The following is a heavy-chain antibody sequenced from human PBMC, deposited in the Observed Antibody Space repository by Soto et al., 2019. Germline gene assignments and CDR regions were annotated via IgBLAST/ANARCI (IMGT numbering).Heavy chain of an antibody. CDR2: ISYDGSNK. CDR3: AKGDGSSSSLFDY. J-gene: IGHJ4*02. CDR1: GFTFSSYG. D-gene: IGHD6-13*01. Sequence: QVQLVESGGGVVQPGRSLRLSCAASGFTFSSYGMHWVRQAPGKGLEWVAVISYDGSNKYYADSVKGRFTISRDNSKNTLYLQMNSLRAEDTAVYYCAKGDGSSSSLFDYWGQGTLVTVSS. V-gene: IGHV3-30*18.